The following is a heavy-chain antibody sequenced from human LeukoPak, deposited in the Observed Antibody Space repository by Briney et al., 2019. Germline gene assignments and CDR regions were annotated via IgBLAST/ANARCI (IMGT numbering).Heavy chain of an antibody. V-gene: IGHV3-30-3*01. CDR2: ISYDGSNK. CDR1: GFTFSSFA. Sequence: SGGSLRLSCAASGFTFSSFAMHWVRQAPGKVLEWVAVISYDGSNKYYANSMKGRFTISRDNSKNTLYVQMSSLRAEDTAVYYCAKGPLAARPFWFDPWGQGTLVTVSS. J-gene: IGHJ5*02. D-gene: IGHD6-6*01. CDR3: AKGPLAARPFWFDP.